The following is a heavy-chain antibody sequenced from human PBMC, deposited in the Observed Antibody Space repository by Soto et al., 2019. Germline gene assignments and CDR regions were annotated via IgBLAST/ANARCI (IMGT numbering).Heavy chain of an antibody. CDR1: GYSFTIYW. Sequence: PGESLKISCKGSGYSFTIYWIGWVRQMPGKGLEWMGIIYPGDSDTRYSPSFQGQVTISADKSISTAYLQWSSLKASDTAMYYCARHSGXYDSSGYYYYYYYGMDVWGQGTTVTVSS. V-gene: IGHV5-51*01. D-gene: IGHD3-22*01. J-gene: IGHJ6*02. CDR3: ARHSGXYDSSGYYYYYYYGMDV. CDR2: IYPGDSDT.